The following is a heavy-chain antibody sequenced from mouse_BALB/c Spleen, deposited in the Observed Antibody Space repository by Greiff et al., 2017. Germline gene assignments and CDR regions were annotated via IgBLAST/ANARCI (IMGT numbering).Heavy chain of an antibody. CDR1: GYTFTDYA. CDR3: ARGYDGRMDY. CDR2: ISTYYGDA. D-gene: IGHD2-14*01. V-gene: IGHV1S137*01. Sequence: VQGVESGAELVRPGVSVKISCKGSGYTFTDYAMHWVKQSHAKSLEWIGVISTYYGDASYNQKFKGKATMTVDKSSSTAYMELARLTSEDSAIYYCARGYDGRMDYWGQGTSVTVSS. J-gene: IGHJ4*01.